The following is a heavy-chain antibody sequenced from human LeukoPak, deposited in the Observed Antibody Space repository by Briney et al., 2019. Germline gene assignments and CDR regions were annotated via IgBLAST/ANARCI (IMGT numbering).Heavy chain of an antibody. V-gene: IGHV4-59*12. D-gene: IGHD2-2*01. CDR3: ARYRSSTICYDY. CDR1: GGSISSYY. CDR2: IYYSGST. Sequence: SETLSLTCTVSGGSISSYYWSWIRQPPGKGLEWIGYIYYSGSTNYNPSLKSRVTISVDTSKNQFSLKLSSVSAADTAVYYCARYRSSTICYDYWGQGTLVTVSS. J-gene: IGHJ4*02.